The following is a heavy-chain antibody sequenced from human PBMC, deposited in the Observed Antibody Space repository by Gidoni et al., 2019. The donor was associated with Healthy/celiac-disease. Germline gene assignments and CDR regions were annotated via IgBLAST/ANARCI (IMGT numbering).Heavy chain of an antibody. CDR3: ASDYCSSTSCYDYYGMDV. Sequence: QVQLVESRGGVVQPGRSLRLSCAASGLTFSSYGMHWVRQAPGKGLELVAVIWYDGSNKYYADSVKGRFTISRDNSKNTLYLQMNSLRAEDTAVYYCASDYCSSTSCYDYYGMDVWGQGTTVTVSS. J-gene: IGHJ6*02. D-gene: IGHD2-2*01. V-gene: IGHV3-33*01. CDR2: IWYDGSNK. CDR1: GLTFSSYG.